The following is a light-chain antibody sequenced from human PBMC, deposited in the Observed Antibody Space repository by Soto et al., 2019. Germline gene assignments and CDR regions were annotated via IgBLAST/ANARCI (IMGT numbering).Light chain of an antibody. CDR3: QQYGISPMA. V-gene: IGKV3-20*01. CDR1: QSVRSSH. CDR2: GAS. J-gene: IGKJ5*01. Sequence: EIVLTHSQHTLALSTGERATXSCRASQSVRSSHLAWYQQKPGQAPRLLIYGASSRATGIPDRFSGSGSGTDFTLTISRLEPEDFAVYYCQQYGISPMAFGLGTCLEIK.